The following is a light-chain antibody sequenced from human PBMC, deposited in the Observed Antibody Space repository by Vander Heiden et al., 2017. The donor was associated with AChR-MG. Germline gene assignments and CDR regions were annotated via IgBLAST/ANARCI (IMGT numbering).Light chain of an antibody. CDR3: QQSDSNPRVYS. J-gene: IGKJ2*03. Sequence: DIQMTQSPSSLSASVGDRVTITCRASQSISSYLNWYQQKPGKAPKLLIYAASSLQSGVKSRFSGSGYGTDFTLTMRSLQPVDFATYYCQQSDSNPRVYSFGQWVRLGMK. CDR2: AAS. CDR1: QSISSY. V-gene: IGKV1-39*01.